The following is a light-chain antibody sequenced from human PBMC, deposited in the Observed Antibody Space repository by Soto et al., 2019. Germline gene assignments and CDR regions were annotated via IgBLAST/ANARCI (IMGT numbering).Light chain of an antibody. CDR3: QQYGSLPST. CDR2: GAS. J-gene: IGKJ1*01. Sequence: VLWLSACTVSLSPRDRATLSCMASQSVSSSYLAWYQQKPGQAPRLLIYGASSRATGIPERFSGSGSGTDFTLTISRLEPEDFAVYYCQQYGSLPSTFGQGTRLDIK. CDR1: QSVSSSY. V-gene: IGKV3-20*01.